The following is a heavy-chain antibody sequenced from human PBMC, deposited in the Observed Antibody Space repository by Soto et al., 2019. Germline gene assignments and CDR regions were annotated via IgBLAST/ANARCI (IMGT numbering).Heavy chain of an antibody. V-gene: IGHV3-23*01. D-gene: IGHD3-22*01. CDR2: ISGSGGST. CDR1: GFTFSSYA. CDR3: AKDEVEIGIVVVITGDYFDY. Sequence: EVQLLESGGGLVQPGGSLRLSCAASGFTFSSYAMSWVRQAPGKGLEWVSAISGSGGSTYYADSVKGRFTISRDNSKITLYLQMNSLRAEDTAVYYCAKDEVEIGIVVVITGDYFDYWGQGTLVTVSS. J-gene: IGHJ4*02.